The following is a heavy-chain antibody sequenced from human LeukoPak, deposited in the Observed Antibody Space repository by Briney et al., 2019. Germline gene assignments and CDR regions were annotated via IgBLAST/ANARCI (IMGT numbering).Heavy chain of an antibody. D-gene: IGHD3-22*01. CDR3: ASVPVVVTPGY. J-gene: IGHJ4*02. Sequence: GGSLRLSCAASGFTFSSYSMNWVRQAPGKGLEWVSSISSSSYIYYADSVKGRFTISRDNAKNSLYLQMNSLRAEDTAVYYCASVPVVVTPGYWGQGTLVTVSS. CDR2: ISSSSYI. CDR1: GFTFSSYS. V-gene: IGHV3-21*01.